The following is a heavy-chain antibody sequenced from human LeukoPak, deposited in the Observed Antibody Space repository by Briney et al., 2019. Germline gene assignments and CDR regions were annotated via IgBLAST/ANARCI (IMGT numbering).Heavy chain of an antibody. CDR2: IYSGGST. CDR3: ASYDYVWGSPFDY. CDR1: GFTVSSNY. J-gene: IGHJ4*02. Sequence: GGSLRLSCAASGFTVSSNYMSWVRQAPGKGLEWVSVIYSGGSTYYADSVKGRFTISRDNSKNTLYLQMNSLRAEDTAVYYRASYDYVWGSPFDYWGQGTLVTVSS. D-gene: IGHD3-16*01. V-gene: IGHV3-53*01.